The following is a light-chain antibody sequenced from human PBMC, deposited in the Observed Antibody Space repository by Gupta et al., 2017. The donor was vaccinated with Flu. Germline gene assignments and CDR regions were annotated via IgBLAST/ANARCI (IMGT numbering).Light chain of an antibody. CDR1: KLGDKY. J-gene: IGLJ2*01. CDR2: QDR. Sequence: SYALTQPPSVSVSPGQTATITCSGHKLGDKYACWYQQKSGQSPVLVIYQDRKRPSGIPERFSGSNPGNTATLTISGTQATDEADYYCQAWDSDTSVVFGGGPKLTVL. CDR3: QAWDSDTSVV. V-gene: IGLV3-1*01.